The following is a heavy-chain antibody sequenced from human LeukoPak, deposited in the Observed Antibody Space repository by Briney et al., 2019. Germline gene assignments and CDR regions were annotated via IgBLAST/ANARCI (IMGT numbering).Heavy chain of an antibody. Sequence: SVKVSCKASGFTFTNSAVQWVRQARGQGLEWIGWIVVGRGNTNYAQKFQERVTITRDMSTRTAYMELSSLRSEDTAVYYCAAEFEENGILSYWGQGTLVTVTS. V-gene: IGHV1-58*01. J-gene: IGHJ4*02. D-gene: IGHD1-14*01. CDR2: IVVGRGNT. CDR1: GFTFTNSA. CDR3: AAEFEENGILSY.